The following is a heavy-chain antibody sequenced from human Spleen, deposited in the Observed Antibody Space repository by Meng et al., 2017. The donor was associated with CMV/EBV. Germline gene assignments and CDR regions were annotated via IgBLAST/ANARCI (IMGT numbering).Heavy chain of an antibody. Sequence: QGQLQQWGGGLLKPSETLSLTCAVYGGSFSGYYRSWIRQPPGKGLEWIGEINHSGSTNYNPSLKSRVTISVDTSKNQFSLKLSSVTAADTAVYYCARVVDYGDYVPFDYWGQGTLVTVSS. D-gene: IGHD4-17*01. CDR2: INHSGST. J-gene: IGHJ4*02. V-gene: IGHV4-34*01. CDR3: ARVVDYGDYVPFDY. CDR1: GGSFSGYY.